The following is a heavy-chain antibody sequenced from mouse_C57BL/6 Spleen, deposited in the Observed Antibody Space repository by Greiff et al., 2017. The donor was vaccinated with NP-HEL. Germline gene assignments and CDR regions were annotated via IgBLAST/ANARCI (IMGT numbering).Heavy chain of an antibody. CDR1: GYTFTSYC. CDR3: ARGTSYYGSSYAFAD. V-gene: IGHV1-81*01. J-gene: IGHJ3*01. Sequence: VQLQQSGAELAKPGASVKLSCTASGYTFTSYCISWVKQRTGQGLEWIGKIYPESGNTYYHEKFKGKATLTADKSSSTAYMQLRRLTSEDSAVYVCARGTSYYGSSYAFADWGKGTPVTVAA. CDR2: IYPESGNT. D-gene: IGHD1-1*01.